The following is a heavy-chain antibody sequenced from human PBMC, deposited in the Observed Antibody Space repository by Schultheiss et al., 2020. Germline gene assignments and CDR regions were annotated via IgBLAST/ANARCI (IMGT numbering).Heavy chain of an antibody. Sequence: SETLSLTCTVSGGSISSYYWTWLRHPPGKGLEWVGSIYYSGSTYYNPSLKSRVTISVDTSKNQFSLKLSSVTAADTAVYYCARLYCTNGVCYPIDYWGQGTLVTVSS. D-gene: IGHD2-8*01. V-gene: IGHV4-39*01. CDR1: GGSISSYY. CDR2: IYYSGST. CDR3: ARLYCTNGVCYPIDY. J-gene: IGHJ4*02.